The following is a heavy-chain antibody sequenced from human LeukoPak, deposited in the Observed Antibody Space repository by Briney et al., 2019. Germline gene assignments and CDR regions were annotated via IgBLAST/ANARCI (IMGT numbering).Heavy chain of an antibody. D-gene: IGHD6-25*01. CDR2: IDSTGAYT. CDR3: AKGSAAGRPYYFDY. J-gene: IGHJ4*02. CDR1: GFIFSNYA. Sequence: GGSLRLSCAASGFIFSNYAMSWVRQAPGKGLEWVSAIDSTGAYTWYADSVKGRFTISKDGSKTILYLQMNSLRAEDAAVYFCAKGSAAGRPYYFDYWGQGTLVTVSS. V-gene: IGHV3-23*01.